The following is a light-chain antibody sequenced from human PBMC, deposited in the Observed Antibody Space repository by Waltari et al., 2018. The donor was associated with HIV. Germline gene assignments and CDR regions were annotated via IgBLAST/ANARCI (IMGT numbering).Light chain of an antibody. CDR1: SSNIGSNY. V-gene: IGLV1-47*01. Sequence: QSVLTQPPSASGTPGQRVTISCSGASSNIGSNYVYWYQELPGTAPKLLIYRTDQRPSGVPDRFSGSKSGTSASLAISGLRSEDEADYYCAAWDDRLSALFGGGTKLTVL. J-gene: IGLJ2*01. CDR3: AAWDDRLSAL. CDR2: RTD.